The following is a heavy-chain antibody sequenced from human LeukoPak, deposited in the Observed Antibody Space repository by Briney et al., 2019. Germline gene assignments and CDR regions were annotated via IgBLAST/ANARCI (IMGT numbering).Heavy chain of an antibody. V-gene: IGHV1-8*03. D-gene: IGHD6-19*01. J-gene: IGHJ6*03. CDR1: GYTFTSYD. Sequence: ASVKVSCKASGYTFTSYDINWVRQATGQGLEWMGWMNPNSGNTGYAQKFQGRVTITRNTSISTAYMELSSLRSEDTAVYYCARVQSIAVAGTDYYYYYYMDVWGKGTTVTVSS. CDR2: MNPNSGNT. CDR3: ARVQSIAVAGTDYYYYYYMDV.